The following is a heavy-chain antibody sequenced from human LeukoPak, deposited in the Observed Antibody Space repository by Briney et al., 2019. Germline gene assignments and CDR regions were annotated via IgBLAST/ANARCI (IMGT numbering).Heavy chain of an antibody. CDR1: GVSISNYY. CDR2: IYYSGST. Sequence: PSETLSLTCTVSGVSISNYYWSWIRQPPGKGLEWIGYIYYSGSTNYNPSLKSRVTISVDTSRNRFSLKLSSVTAADTAVYYCARGAHYYGSGIWGWFDPWGQGTLVTVSS. D-gene: IGHD3-10*01. J-gene: IGHJ5*02. V-gene: IGHV4-59*01. CDR3: ARGAHYYGSGIWGWFDP.